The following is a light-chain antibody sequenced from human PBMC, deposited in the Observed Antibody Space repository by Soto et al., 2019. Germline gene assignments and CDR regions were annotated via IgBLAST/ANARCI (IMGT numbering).Light chain of an antibody. CDR1: SSDVGGSNY. V-gene: IGLV2-14*03. Sequence: QSALTQPASVSGSPGQSITISCTETSSDVGGSNYVSWYQQHPNKAPKVMIYDVSNRPSGVSNRFSGSKSGNTASLTISGLQAEDEADYYCSSFTSSSTDVFGTGTKVTVL. CDR2: DVS. J-gene: IGLJ1*01. CDR3: SSFTSSSTDV.